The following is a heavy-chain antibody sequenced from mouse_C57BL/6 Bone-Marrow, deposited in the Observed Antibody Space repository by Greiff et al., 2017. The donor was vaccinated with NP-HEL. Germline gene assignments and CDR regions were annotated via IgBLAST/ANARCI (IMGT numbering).Heavy chain of an antibody. D-gene: IGHD1-1*01. CDR1: GYTFTSYW. V-gene: IGHV1-64*01. J-gene: IGHJ3*01. Sequence: VQLQQPGAELVKPGASVKLSCKASGYTFTSYWMHWVKQRPGQGLEWIGMIHPNSGSTNYNEKFKSKATLTVDKSSSTAYMQLSSLTSEDSAVYYCARGGYYGSRPLAYWGQGTLVTVSA. CDR2: IHPNSGST. CDR3: ARGGYYGSRPLAY.